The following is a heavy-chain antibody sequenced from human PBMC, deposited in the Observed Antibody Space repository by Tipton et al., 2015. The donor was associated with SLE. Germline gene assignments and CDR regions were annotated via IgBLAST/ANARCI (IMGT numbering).Heavy chain of an antibody. CDR3: AREDYDFWSGYYSYDY. Sequence: GLVKPSETLSLTCAVYGGSFSGYYWSWIRQPPGKGLEWIGYIYYSGSTNYNPSLKSRVTISVDTSKNQFSLKLSSVTAADTAVYYCAREDYDFWSGYYSYDYWGQGTLVTVSS. V-gene: IGHV4-59*01. J-gene: IGHJ4*02. CDR1: GGSFSGYY. D-gene: IGHD3-3*01. CDR2: IYYSGST.